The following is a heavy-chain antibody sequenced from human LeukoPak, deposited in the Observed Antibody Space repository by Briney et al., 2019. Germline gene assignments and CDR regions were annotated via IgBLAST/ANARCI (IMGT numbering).Heavy chain of an antibody. D-gene: IGHD1-26*01. CDR1: GGSFSGYY. CDR3: ASQTIVGATRHWFDP. V-gene: IGHV4-34*01. Sequence: SETLSLTCAVYGGSFSGYYWSWIRQPPGKGLEWIGEINHSGSTNYNPSLKSRVTISVDTSKNQFSLKLSSVTAADTAVYYCASQTIVGATRHWFDPWGQGTLVTVSS. J-gene: IGHJ5*02. CDR2: INHSGST.